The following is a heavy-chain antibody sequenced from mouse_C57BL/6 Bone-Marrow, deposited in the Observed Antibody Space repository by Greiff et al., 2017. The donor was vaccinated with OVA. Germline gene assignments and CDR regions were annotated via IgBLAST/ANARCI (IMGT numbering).Heavy chain of an antibody. V-gene: IGHV5-9-1*02. D-gene: IGHD2-2*01. CDR1: GFTFSSYA. J-gene: IGHJ3*01. Sequence: EVKLVESGEGLVKPGGSLKLSCAASGFTFSSYAMSWVRQTPEKRLEWVAYISSGGDYIYYADTVKGRFTISRDNARNTLYLQMSSLKSEDTAMYYCTRDLLWSRGAYWGKGTLVTVSA. CDR3: TRDLLWSRGAY. CDR2: ISSGGDYI.